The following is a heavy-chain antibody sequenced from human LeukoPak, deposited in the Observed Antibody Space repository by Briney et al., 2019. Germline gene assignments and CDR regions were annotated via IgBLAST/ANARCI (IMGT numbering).Heavy chain of an antibody. CDR2: ISASSSYL. D-gene: IGHD3-22*01. CDR1: GFTFNTYT. J-gene: IGHJ4*02. Sequence: GGSLRLSCAASGFTFNTYTMNWVRQAPGKGLEWVSSISASSSYLYYADSVKGRFTISRDNAKNSLYLQMNSLRAEDTAVYYCARVYTMIVVVNYWGQGTLVTVSS. CDR3: ARVYTMIVVVNY. V-gene: IGHV3-21*01.